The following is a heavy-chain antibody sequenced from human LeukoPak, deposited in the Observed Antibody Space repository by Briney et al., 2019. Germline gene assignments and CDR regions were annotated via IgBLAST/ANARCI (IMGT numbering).Heavy chain of an antibody. CDR1: GFTFSSYA. CDR3: AKGPSGSYYFPPGY. Sequence: PGGSLRLSCAASGFTFSSYAMNWVRQAPGKGLEWVSAISGSGGSTYYADSVKGRFTTSRDNSKNTLYLQMNSLRAEDTAVYYCAKGPSGSYYFPPGYWGQGTLVTVSS. D-gene: IGHD3-10*01. V-gene: IGHV3-23*01. J-gene: IGHJ4*02. CDR2: ISGSGGST.